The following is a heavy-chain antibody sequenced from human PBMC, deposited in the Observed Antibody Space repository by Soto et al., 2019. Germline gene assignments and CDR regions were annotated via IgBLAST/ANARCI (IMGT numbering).Heavy chain of an antibody. V-gene: IGHV3-48*02. Sequence: PGGSLRLSCGASGFTFSSYSMNWVRQAPGKGLEWISYISSSSSTIFYADSVKGRFTISRDNDKNSLYLQMNNLRDEDTAVYFCAREGRYSGSDYLDYWGQGTLVTVSS. J-gene: IGHJ4*02. CDR1: GFTFSSYS. CDR2: ISSSSSTI. D-gene: IGHD5-12*01. CDR3: AREGRYSGSDYLDY.